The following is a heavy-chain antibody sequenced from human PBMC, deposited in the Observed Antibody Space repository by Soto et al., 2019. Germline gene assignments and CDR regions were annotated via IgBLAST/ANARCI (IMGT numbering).Heavy chain of an antibody. CDR3: ARDKTLLWYGESYNYDMDV. CDR2: INAGNGNT. D-gene: IGHD3-10*01. V-gene: IGHV1-3*01. J-gene: IGHJ6*03. Sequence: QVQLVQSGAEVKKPGASVKVSCKASGYSFTNYGIHWVRQAPGQRLEWMGWINAGNGNTKYSQKFQGRVSITRDTSASTAHMELSSLRSEDTALYYFARDKTLLWYGESYNYDMDVWGKGTKVTVSS. CDR1: GYSFTNYG.